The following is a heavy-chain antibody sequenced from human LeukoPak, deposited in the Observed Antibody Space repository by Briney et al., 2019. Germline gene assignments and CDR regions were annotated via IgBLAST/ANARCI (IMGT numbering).Heavy chain of an antibody. Sequence: GGSLRLSCAASGFTFSSYSMNWVRQAPGKGLEWVLSISSSSSYIYYADSVKGRFTISRDNAKNSLYLQMNSLRAEDTAVYYCARDWELPGIDYWGQGTLVTVSS. CDR2: ISSSSSYI. V-gene: IGHV3-21*01. D-gene: IGHD1-26*01. CDR1: GFTFSSYS. J-gene: IGHJ4*02. CDR3: ARDWELPGIDY.